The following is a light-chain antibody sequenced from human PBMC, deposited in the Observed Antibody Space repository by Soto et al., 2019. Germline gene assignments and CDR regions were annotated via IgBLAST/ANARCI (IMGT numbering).Light chain of an antibody. CDR3: QQYDTLPFT. CDR2: DAS. V-gene: IGKV1-33*01. J-gene: IGKJ3*01. CDR1: QDINKY. Sequence: DIQMTQSPSSLSASVGDRATITCQASQDINKYLNWYQQKPGKAPKLLIYDASNLETGVPSTFSGSGSGTDFTFTISSLQPEDIATYFCQQYDTLPFTFGPGTKVDIK.